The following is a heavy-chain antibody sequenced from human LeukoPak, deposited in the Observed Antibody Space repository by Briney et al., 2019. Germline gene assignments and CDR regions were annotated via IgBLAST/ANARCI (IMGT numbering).Heavy chain of an antibody. CDR1: GYTFTTYA. D-gene: IGHD5-12*01. CDR3: ARGYSGYDSEYYFDY. CDR2: INPGKGNT. J-gene: IGHJ4*02. Sequence: EASVKVSCTASGYTFTTYAMHWVRQAPGQRLEWMGWINPGKGNTKYSQKFQGRVTITRDTSASTAYMELSSLRSEDTAIYYCARGYSGYDSEYYFDYWGQGTLVTVSS. V-gene: IGHV1-3*01.